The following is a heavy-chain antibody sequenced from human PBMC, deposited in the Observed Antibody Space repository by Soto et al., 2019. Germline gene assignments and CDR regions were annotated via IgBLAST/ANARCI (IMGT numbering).Heavy chain of an antibody. CDR1: GDSFPSFW. V-gene: IGHV5-51*01. J-gene: IGHJ4*02. CDR2: IYPGDSDT. CDR3: ARQHPLDSRGLYN. D-gene: IGHD1-1*01. Sequence: GESLKISCKVSGDSFPSFWIAWVRQMPGKGLEWLGSIYPGDSDTRYSPSFQGQVTISADKSSTTAYLRWSSLKASDTAIYYCARQHPLDSRGLYNWGQGTLVTVSS.